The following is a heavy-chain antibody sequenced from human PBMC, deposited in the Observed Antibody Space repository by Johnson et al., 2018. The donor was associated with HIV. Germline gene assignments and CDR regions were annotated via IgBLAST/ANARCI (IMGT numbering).Heavy chain of an antibody. J-gene: IGHJ3*01. Sequence: QMQLVESGGSVVQPGGSLRLSCAASGFTFRIYDMQWVRQAPGKGLEWLAYIRSDGVNKQYTDSVKGRFTISRDNSKNTVYLQMNSLRDEDTSVYYCTVWRWGWSGQEPFDVWGQGTMVTVSS. CDR3: TVWRWGWSGQEPFDV. D-gene: IGHD3-3*01. V-gene: IGHV3-30*02. CDR1: GFTFRIYD. CDR2: IRSDGVNK.